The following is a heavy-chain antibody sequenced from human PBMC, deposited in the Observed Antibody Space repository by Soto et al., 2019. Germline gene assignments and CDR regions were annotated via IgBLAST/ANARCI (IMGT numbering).Heavy chain of an antibody. V-gene: IGHV4-31*03. CDR1: GGSISSGGYY. J-gene: IGHJ5*02. CDR2: IYYSGST. CDR3: ARDIAAGGLDP. Sequence: PSETLSLTCTVSGGSISSGGYYWSWIRQHPGKGLEWIGYIYYSGSTYYNPSLKSRVTISVDTSKNQFSLKLSSVTAADTAVYYCARDIAAGGLDPWGQGTLVTVSS. D-gene: IGHD6-13*01.